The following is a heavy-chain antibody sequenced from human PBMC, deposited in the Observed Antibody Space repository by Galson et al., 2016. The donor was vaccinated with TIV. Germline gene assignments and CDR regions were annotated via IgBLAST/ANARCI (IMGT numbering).Heavy chain of an antibody. Sequence: SVKVSCKASGYMFTGYRLHWVRQAPGQGPEWMGRINPNSGDTDFAQKFQGRVTMTRDTSISTAYIELRRLTFADTAVYFCARGVDGFRYWGQGTLVTVSS. D-gene: IGHD5-24*01. CDR3: ARGVDGFRY. V-gene: IGHV1-2*06. J-gene: IGHJ4*02. CDR2: INPNSGDT. CDR1: GYMFTGYR.